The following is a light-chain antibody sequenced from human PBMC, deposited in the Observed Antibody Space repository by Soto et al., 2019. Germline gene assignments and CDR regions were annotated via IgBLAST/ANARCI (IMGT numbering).Light chain of an antibody. CDR3: QQRSNWIT. V-gene: IGKV3-11*01. CDR2: DAS. Sequence: VLTHSPAPLPLSPGERATLSCRTSQSVSSYLAWYQQKPGQAPRLLIYDASNRATGIPARFSGSGSGTDFTLTISSLEPEDFAVYYCQQRSNWITFGQGTRLEIK. J-gene: IGKJ5*01. CDR1: QSVSSY.